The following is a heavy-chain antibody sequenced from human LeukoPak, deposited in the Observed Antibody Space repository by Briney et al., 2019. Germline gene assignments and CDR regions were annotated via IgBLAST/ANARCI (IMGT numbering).Heavy chain of an antibody. CDR1: GGTFSSYA. CDR2: IIPIFSTA. Sequence: SVKVSCKASGGTFSSYAISWVRQAPGQGLEWMGGIIPIFSTANYALKFQGRVTITTDESTSTAYMELSSLRSEDTAVYYCATRTTRPTSRCSSTSCYYYYYYMDVWGKGTTVTVSS. D-gene: IGHD2-2*01. CDR3: ATRTTRPTSRCSSTSCYYYYYYMDV. V-gene: IGHV1-69*05. J-gene: IGHJ6*03.